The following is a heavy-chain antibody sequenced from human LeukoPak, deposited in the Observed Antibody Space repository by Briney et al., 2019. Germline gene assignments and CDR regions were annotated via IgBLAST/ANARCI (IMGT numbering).Heavy chain of an antibody. CDR3: ALFIAGTGDYYYYYMDV. CDR1: GGSISSSSYY. D-gene: IGHD6-13*01. J-gene: IGHJ6*03. CDR2: IYYSGST. V-gene: IGHV4-39*01. Sequence: PSKTLSLTCTVSGGSISSSSYYWGWIRQPPGKGLEWIGSIYYSGSTYYNPSLKSRVTISVDTSKNQFSLKLSSVTAADTAVYYCALFIAGTGDYYYYYMDVWGKGTTVTISS.